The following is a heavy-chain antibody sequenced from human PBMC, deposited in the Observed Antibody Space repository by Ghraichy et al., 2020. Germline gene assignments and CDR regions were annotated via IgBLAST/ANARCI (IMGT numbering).Heavy chain of an antibody. CDR1: GYSISSGYY. V-gene: IGHV4-38-2*02. CDR2: IYHSGST. D-gene: IGHD5-18*01. CDR3: AREGSVQLWLHAHNDY. Sequence: SETLSLTCTVSGYSISSGYYWGWIRQPPGKGLEWIGSIYHSGSTYYNPSLKSRVTISVDTSKNQFSLKLSSVTAADTAVYYCAREGSVQLWLHAHNDYWGQGTLFTVSS. J-gene: IGHJ4*02.